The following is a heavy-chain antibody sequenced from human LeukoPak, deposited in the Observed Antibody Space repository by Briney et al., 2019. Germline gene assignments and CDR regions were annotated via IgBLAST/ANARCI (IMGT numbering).Heavy chain of an antibody. Sequence: SETLSLTCTVSGGSISTTTYYWGWIRQPPGKGLEWIGSIYYSGSTYYNPSLKTRVTIFIDTSKNQFSLKLSSVPAADTAVYYCATSTSGWYSDYWGQGALVTVSS. CDR2: IYYSGST. V-gene: IGHV4-39*01. CDR3: ATSTSGWYSDY. CDR1: GGSISTTTYY. D-gene: IGHD6-19*01. J-gene: IGHJ4*02.